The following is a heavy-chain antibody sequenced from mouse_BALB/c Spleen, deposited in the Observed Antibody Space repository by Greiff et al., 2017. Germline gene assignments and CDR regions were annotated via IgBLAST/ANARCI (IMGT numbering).Heavy chain of an antibody. CDR2: IWSGGST. J-gene: IGHJ4*01. CDR1: GFSLTSYG. Sequence: QVQLKESGPGLVQPSQSLSITCTVSGFSLTSYGVHWVRQSPGKGLEWLGVIWSGGSTDYNAAFISRLSISKDNSKSQVFFKMNSLQANDTAIYYCARNNYGSPNAMDYWGQGTSVTVSS. CDR3: ARNNYGSPNAMDY. D-gene: IGHD1-1*01. V-gene: IGHV2-2*02.